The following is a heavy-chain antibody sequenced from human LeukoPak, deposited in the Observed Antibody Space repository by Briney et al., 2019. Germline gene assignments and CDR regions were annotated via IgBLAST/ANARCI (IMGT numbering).Heavy chain of an antibody. CDR2: ISSSGSSI. CDR1: GFTFSSYW. Sequence: GGSLRLSCAASGFTFSSYWMSWVRQAPGKGLEWVSYISSSGSSIYYADSVKGRFTISRDNAKNSLYLQMNSLRAEDTAVYYCARCLSWSYPGGYFDYWGQGTLVTVSS. CDR3: ARCLSWSYPGGYFDY. V-gene: IGHV3-48*04. D-gene: IGHD1-26*01. J-gene: IGHJ4*02.